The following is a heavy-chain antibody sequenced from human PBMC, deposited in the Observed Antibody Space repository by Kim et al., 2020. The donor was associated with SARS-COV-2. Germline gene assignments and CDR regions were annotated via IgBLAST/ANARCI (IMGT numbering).Heavy chain of an antibody. CDR1: GYTFTSYD. J-gene: IGHJ5*02. V-gene: IGHV1-8*01. CDR3: ARGGVVTIFGVVIIRWFDP. CDR2: MNPNSGNT. D-gene: IGHD3-3*01. Sequence: ASVKVSCKASGYTFTSYDINWGRQATGQGLEWMGWMNPNSGNTGYAQKFQGRVTMTRNTSISTAYMELSSLRSEDTAVYYCARGGVVTIFGVVIIRWFDPWGQGTLVTVSS.